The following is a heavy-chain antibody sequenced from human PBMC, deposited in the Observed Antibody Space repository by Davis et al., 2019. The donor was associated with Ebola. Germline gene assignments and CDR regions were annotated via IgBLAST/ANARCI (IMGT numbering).Heavy chain of an antibody. V-gene: IGHV4-34*01. J-gene: IGHJ5*02. Sequence: PSETLSLTCAVYGGSSSGYYWSWIRQPPGKGLEWIGEINHSGSTNYNPSLKSRVTISVDTSKNQFSLKLSSVTAADTAVYYCARGRGYSGSLPPGFDPWGQGTLVTVSS. D-gene: IGHD5-12*01. CDR3: ARGRGYSGSLPPGFDP. CDR1: GGSSSGYY. CDR2: INHSGST.